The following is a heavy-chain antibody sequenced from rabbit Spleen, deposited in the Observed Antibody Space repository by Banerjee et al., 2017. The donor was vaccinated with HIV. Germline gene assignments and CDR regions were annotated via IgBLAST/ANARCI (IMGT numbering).Heavy chain of an antibody. CDR3: VRDRANIGGDYGPYYFDL. V-gene: IGHV1S47*01. Sequence: QEQLVESGGGLVQPGGSLTLSCKASGFDFSTYSMSWVRQAPGKGLEWIGYIDPIFGRTYYASWLNGRFTISSHNAQNTLYLQLNSLTAADTATYFCVRDRANIGGDYGPYYFDLWGQGTLVTVS. D-gene: IGHD2-1*01. CDR2: IDPIFGRT. CDR1: GFDFSTYS. J-gene: IGHJ4*01.